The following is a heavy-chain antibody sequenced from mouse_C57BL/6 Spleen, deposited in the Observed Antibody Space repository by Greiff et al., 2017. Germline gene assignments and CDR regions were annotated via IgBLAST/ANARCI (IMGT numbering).Heavy chain of an antibody. CDR3: ARQITTVVPYAMDY. Sequence: VKLQESGPELVKPGASVKISCKASGYAFSSSWMNWVKQRPGKGLEWIGRIYPGDGDTNYNGKFKGKATLTADKSSSTAYMQLSSLTSEDSAVYFCARQITTVVPYAMDYWGQGTSVTVSS. CDR2: IYPGDGDT. J-gene: IGHJ4*01. V-gene: IGHV1-82*01. D-gene: IGHD1-1*01. CDR1: GYAFSSSW.